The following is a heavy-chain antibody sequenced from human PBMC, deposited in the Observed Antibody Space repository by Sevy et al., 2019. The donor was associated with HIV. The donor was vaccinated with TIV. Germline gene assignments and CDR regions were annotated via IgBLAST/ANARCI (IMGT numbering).Heavy chain of an antibody. V-gene: IGHV1-69*13. CDR1: GGTFSSYA. Sequence: ASVKVACKASGGTFSSYAISWVRQAPGQGLEWMGGIIPIFGTANYAQKFQGRVTITADESTRTAYMELSSLRSEDTAVYYCARGGRGYSGYESYYFDYWGQGTLVTVSS. D-gene: IGHD5-12*01. CDR2: IIPIFGTA. J-gene: IGHJ4*02. CDR3: ARGGRGYSGYESYYFDY.